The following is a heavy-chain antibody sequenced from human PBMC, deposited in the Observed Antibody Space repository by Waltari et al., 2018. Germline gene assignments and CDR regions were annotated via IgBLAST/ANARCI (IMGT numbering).Heavy chain of an antibody. D-gene: IGHD5-12*01. Sequence: EVQLVESGGGVVRPGGSLRLSCAASGFTFDDYGMSWVRQAPGKGLEWVSGINWNGGSTGYADSVKGRFTISRDNSKNTVSLQMNSLRAEDTALYYCANGYSGFDYDYWGQGTLVTVSS. CDR3: ANGYSGFDYDY. J-gene: IGHJ4*02. CDR1: GFTFDDYG. V-gene: IGHV3-20*04. CDR2: INWNGGST.